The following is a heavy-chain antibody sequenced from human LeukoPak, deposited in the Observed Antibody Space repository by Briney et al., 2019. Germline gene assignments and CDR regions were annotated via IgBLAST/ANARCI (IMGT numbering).Heavy chain of an antibody. CDR1: GGSISSYY. CDR3: AREIPRVLGECFDP. V-gene: IGHV4-59*01. CDR2: IYYSGST. D-gene: IGHD4/OR15-4a*01. J-gene: IGHJ5*02. Sequence: SETLSLTCTVSGGSISSYYWSWIRQPPGKRLEWIGYIYYSGSTNYNPSLKSRVTISVDTSKNQFSLKLSSVTAADTAVYYCAREIPRVLGECFDPWGQGTLVTVSS.